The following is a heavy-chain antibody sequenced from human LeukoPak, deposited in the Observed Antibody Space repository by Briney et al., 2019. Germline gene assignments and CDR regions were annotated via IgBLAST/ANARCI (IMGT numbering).Heavy chain of an antibody. J-gene: IGHJ5*02. CDR3: ARGDIVMGGGRNWFDP. CDR1: GGSNSNHF. V-gene: IGHV4-4*07. CDR2: VSTSGST. D-gene: IGHD2-21*01. Sequence: SETLSLTCTVSGGSNSNHFCSWIRQPAGKGLERIERVSTSGSTYYNPCLKSRVTMSADTSKNQFSLKLTSMTAADTAVYYCARGDIVMGGGRNWFDPWGQGTLVTVSS.